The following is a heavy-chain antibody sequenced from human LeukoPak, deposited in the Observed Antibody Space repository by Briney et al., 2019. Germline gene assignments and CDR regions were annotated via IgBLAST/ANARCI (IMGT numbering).Heavy chain of an antibody. CDR2: INHNGNVN. CDR3: ARDWLVAGTRNNWFDP. V-gene: IGHV3-7*03. Sequence: GGSLRLSCAASGFTFSSYWMNWARQAPGKGLEWVASINHNGNVNYYVDSVKGRFTISRDNAKNSLYLQMSNLRSEDTAVYYCARDWLVAGTRNNWFDPWGQGTLVTVSS. J-gene: IGHJ5*02. CDR1: GFTFSSYW. D-gene: IGHD6-19*01.